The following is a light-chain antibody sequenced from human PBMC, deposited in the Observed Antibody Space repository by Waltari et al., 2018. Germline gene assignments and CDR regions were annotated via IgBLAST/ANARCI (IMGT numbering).Light chain of an antibody. CDR2: KVS. CDR1: QSLVYIDGNTY. CDR3: MQGTHWPWT. V-gene: IGKV2-30*01. Sequence: DVVMTQSPLSLPVTLGQPASISCRSSQSLVYIDGNTYLNWFQQRPGQPPRRLIYKVSDRDSGVPDRLSGSGSGTDFTLKISRVEAEDVGIYYCMQGTHWPWTFGQGTKVEIK. J-gene: IGKJ1*01.